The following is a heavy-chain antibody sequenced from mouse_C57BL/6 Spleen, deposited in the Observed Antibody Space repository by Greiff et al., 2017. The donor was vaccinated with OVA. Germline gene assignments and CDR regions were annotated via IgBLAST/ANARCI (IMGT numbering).Heavy chain of an antibody. Sequence: VKLQESGAELVRPGTSVKVSCKASGYAFTNYLIEWVKQRPGQGLEWIGVINPGSGGTNYNEKFKGKATLTADKSSSTAYMQLSSLTSEDSAVYFCARGHYYGSSGGDYWGQGTTLTVSS. V-gene: IGHV1-54*01. CDR2: INPGSGGT. CDR1: GYAFTNYL. CDR3: ARGHYYGSSGGDY. D-gene: IGHD1-1*01. J-gene: IGHJ2*01.